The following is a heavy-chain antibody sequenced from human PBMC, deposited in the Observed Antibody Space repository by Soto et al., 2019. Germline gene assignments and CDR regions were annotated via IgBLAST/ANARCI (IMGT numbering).Heavy chain of an antibody. Sequence: GGSLRLSCAASGFTVSSNYMNWVRQAPGKGLEWVSVIYSGGSTYYADSVKGRFTISRDNSKNTLYLQMNSLRAEDTAVYYCARGYGSSWFHYWGQGTLVTVSS. V-gene: IGHV3-66*01. J-gene: IGHJ4*02. D-gene: IGHD6-13*01. CDR3: ARGYGSSWFHY. CDR2: IYSGGST. CDR1: GFTVSSNY.